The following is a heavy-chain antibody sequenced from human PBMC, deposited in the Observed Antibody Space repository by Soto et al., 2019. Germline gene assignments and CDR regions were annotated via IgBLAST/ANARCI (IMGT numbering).Heavy chain of an antibody. CDR3: ARALPAYDFWSGYYPGWFDP. Sequence: LYLTCTVYDCTVRSGSYHWSWIRQPPGKGLEWIGYIYYSGSTNYNPSLKSRVTISVDTSKNQFSLKLSSVTAADTAVYYCARALPAYDFWSGYYPGWFDPWGQGTLVTVSS. CDR1: DCTVRSGSYH. CDR2: IYYSGST. V-gene: IGHV4-61*01. D-gene: IGHD3-3*01. J-gene: IGHJ5*02.